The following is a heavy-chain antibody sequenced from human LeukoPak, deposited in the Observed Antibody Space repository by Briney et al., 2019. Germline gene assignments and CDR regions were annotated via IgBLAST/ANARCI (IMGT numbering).Heavy chain of an antibody. CDR1: GYSFTSYW. CDR3: ARHVHYDFWSGYYTRAEDWFDP. J-gene: IGHJ5*02. CDR2: IYPGDSDT. D-gene: IGHD3-3*01. V-gene: IGHV5-51*01. Sequence: GESLKISCKGSGYSFTSYWIGWVRQTPGKGLEWMGIIYPGDSDTRYSPSFQGQVTISADKSISTAYLQWSSLKASDTAMYYCARHVHYDFWSGYYTRAEDWFDPWGQGTLVTVSS.